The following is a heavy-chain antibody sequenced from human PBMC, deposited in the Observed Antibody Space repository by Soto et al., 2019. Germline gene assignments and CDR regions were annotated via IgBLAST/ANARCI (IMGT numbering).Heavy chain of an antibody. CDR1: GGSITSSY. V-gene: IGHV4-59*01. CDR2: IYDTGISGYTPST. J-gene: IGHJ6*02. Sequence: SETLSLTCTVSGGSITSSYWSWIRRPPGKGLEWIAYIYDTGISGYTPSTSYNPSLKSRVTMSVDTSKSQFSLKLTSVTAADTAVYYCARGEDAFFYHGLDVWGQGITVTVSS. CDR3: ARGEDAFFYHGLDV.